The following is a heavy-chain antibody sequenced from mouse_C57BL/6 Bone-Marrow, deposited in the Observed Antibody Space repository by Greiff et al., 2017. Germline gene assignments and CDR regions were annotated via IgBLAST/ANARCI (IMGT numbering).Heavy chain of an antibody. CDR3: AGWLDY. V-gene: IGHV1-59*01. CDR1: GYTFTSYW. Sequence: VQLQQPGAELVRPGTSVKLSCKASGYTFTSYWMHWVKQRPGQGLEWIGVIDPSDSYTNYNQKFKGKATLTVDTSSSTAYMQLSSLTSEDSAVYYCAGWLDYWGQGTSVTVSS. CDR2: IDPSDSYT. J-gene: IGHJ4*01.